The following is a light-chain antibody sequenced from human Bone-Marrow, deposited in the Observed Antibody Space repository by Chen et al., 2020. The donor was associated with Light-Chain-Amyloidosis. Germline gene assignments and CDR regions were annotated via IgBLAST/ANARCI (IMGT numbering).Light chain of an antibody. V-gene: IGLV3-25*03. CDR2: RDT. CDR1: DLPTKY. J-gene: IGLJ2*01. CDR3: QSADSSRTYEVR. Sequence: SYELTQPPSVSVSPGQTARITCSGDDLPTKYAYWYQQKPGQAPVLVIHRDTERPSGISERFSGSSSGTTATLTISGVQAADEADYHCQSADSSRTYEVRFGGGTKLTVL.